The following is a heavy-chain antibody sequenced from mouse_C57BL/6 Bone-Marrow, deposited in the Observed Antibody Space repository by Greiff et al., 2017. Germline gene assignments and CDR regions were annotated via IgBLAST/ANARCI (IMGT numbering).Heavy chain of an antibody. V-gene: IGHV1-7*01. CDR3: ARGSLITTVVARGFAY. D-gene: IGHD1-1*01. J-gene: IGHJ3*01. Sequence: VQLQQSGAELAKPGASVKLSCKASGYTFTSYWMHWVKQRPGQGLEWIGYINPSSGYTKYNQKFKDKATLTADKSSSTAYMQLSSLTYEDSAVYYCARGSLITTVVARGFAYWGQGTLVTVSA. CDR1: GYTFTSYW. CDR2: INPSSGYT.